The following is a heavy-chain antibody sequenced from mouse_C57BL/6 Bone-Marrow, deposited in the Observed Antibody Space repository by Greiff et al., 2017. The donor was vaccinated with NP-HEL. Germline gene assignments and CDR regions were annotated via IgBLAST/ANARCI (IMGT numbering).Heavy chain of an antibody. Sequence: EVKLVESEGGLVQPGSSMKLSCTASGFTFSDYYMAWVRQVPEKGLEWVANINYDGSSTYYLDSLKSRFIISRDNAKNILYLQMSSLKSEDTATYYCARRGTTVVANWYFDVWGTGTTVTVSS. J-gene: IGHJ1*03. CDR1: GFTFSDYY. CDR3: ARRGTTVVANWYFDV. V-gene: IGHV5-16*01. D-gene: IGHD1-1*01. CDR2: INYDGSST.